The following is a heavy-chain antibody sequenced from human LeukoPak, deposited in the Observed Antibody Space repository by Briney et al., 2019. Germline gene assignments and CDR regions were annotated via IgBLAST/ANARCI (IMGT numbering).Heavy chain of an antibody. CDR1: GFIFSSYD. J-gene: IGHJ6*02. CDR3: AKNRAPYGSGSHYGMDV. CDR2: VSYDGTNT. Sequence: PGRSLRLSCATSGFIFSSYDMHCVRQAPGKGLEWVAVVSYDGTNTYYVESVKGRFTISRDNAKKTSYLQMNSLRTEDAAVYYCAKNRAPYGSGSHYGMDVWGQGTTVIVSS. D-gene: IGHD3-10*01. V-gene: IGHV3-30*18.